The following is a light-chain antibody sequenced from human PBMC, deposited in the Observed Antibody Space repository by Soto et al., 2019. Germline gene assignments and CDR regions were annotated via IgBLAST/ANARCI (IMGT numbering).Light chain of an antibody. CDR3: HQYDDGPYT. V-gene: IGKV3-15*01. CDR1: QSVSSN. CDR2: GES. J-gene: IGKJ2*01. Sequence: EIVMTQSPATLSVSPGERATLSCRASQSVSSNVAWYQQIPGQTPRIIIYGESTRATGIPVRLSGSGSGTEFTLTISRLQSEDFAVYYCHQYDDGPYTCGQGTK.